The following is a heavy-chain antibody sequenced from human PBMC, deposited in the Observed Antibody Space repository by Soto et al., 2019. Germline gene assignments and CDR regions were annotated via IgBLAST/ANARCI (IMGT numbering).Heavy chain of an antibody. J-gene: IGHJ1*01. Sequence: ASVKVSCKASGYLFTAYSMHWVRLAPGQGLEWMGVVNPSGGSTKYAQNFQGRVTMTRDTSTTTIYMELSSLRSDDTAIYYCAREENCSGGTCYSEYFHSWGQGTLVTVSS. V-gene: IGHV1-46*01. CDR1: GYLFTAYS. D-gene: IGHD2-15*01. CDR2: VNPSGGST. CDR3: AREENCSGGTCYSEYFHS.